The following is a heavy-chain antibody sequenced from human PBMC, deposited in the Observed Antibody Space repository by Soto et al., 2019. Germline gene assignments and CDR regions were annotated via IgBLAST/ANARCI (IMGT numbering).Heavy chain of an antibody. CDR1: GFTFTSSA. CDR2: IVPGSGNT. V-gene: IGHV1-58*02. CDR3: VRGSSSWLWHFDL. Sequence: SVKVSCKASGFTFTSSAMQWVRQARGQRLEWIGWIVPGSGNTNYAQKFQERVTITRDTSTSTIYMEVSRLTSDDTAMYYRVRGSSSWLWHFDLWGRGTLVTVSS. J-gene: IGHJ2*01. D-gene: IGHD6-13*01.